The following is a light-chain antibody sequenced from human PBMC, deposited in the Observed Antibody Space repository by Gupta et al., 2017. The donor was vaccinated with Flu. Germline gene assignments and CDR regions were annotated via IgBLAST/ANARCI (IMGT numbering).Light chain of an antibody. V-gene: IGLV3-25*03. CDR1: SLANQN. CDR3: QSADSSGGRI. CDR2: KDS. Sequence: SGESLANQNGYWYQQKPGQSPVLLIFKDSKRPSGIPERFSGSSSGTTVTLTISGVQAEDEAAYYCQSADSSGGRIFGGGTKLTVL. J-gene: IGLJ2*01.